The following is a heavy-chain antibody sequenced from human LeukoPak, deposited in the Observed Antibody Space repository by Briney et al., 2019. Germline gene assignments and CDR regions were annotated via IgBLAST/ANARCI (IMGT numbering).Heavy chain of an antibody. CDR3: ARGTTRWNPFDI. Sequence: SQTLSLTCAISGDSVSSNIAAWHWIRQSPSRGLEWLTRTYYRSQWHTDYAVSVKGRITINADTSNNQFSLQLDSVTPEDTAVYYCARGTTRWNPFDIWGQGTMVTVSS. J-gene: IGHJ3*02. CDR1: GDSVSSNIAA. D-gene: IGHD1-7*01. V-gene: IGHV6-1*01. CDR2: TYYRSQWHT.